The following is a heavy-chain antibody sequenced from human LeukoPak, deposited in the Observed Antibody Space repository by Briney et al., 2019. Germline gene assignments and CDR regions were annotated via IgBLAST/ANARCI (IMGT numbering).Heavy chain of an antibody. D-gene: IGHD2-2*01. CDR3: ARPVGCSSTSCYGIHWFDP. Sequence: SETLSLTCTVSGGSISSSLYYWGWLRQPPGKGLEWIGSIYYSGNTYYNPSLKSRVTISVDTSKNQFSLKLSSVTAADTAVYYCARPVGCSSTSCYGIHWFDPWGQGTLVTVSS. J-gene: IGHJ5*02. CDR2: IYYSGNT. CDR1: GGSISSSLYY. V-gene: IGHV4-39*07.